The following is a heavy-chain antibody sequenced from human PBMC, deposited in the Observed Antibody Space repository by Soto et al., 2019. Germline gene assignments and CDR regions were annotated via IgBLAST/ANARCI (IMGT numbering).Heavy chain of an antibody. J-gene: IGHJ6*03. V-gene: IGHV3-30*18. CDR1: GFTFSTYG. CDR3: AKDPNSSGWYGYYYYYYMDV. CDR2: ISYDGSNK. Sequence: GGSLRLSCAASGFTFSTYGIHWVRQAPGKGLDWVAVISYDGSNKYYADSVKGRFTIYRDNSKNTLYLQMNSLRAEDTAVYYCAKDPNSSGWYGYYYYYYMDVWGKGTTVTVSS. D-gene: IGHD6-19*01.